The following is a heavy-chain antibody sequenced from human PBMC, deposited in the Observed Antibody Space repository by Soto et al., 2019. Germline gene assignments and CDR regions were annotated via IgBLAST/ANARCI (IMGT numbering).Heavy chain of an antibody. D-gene: IGHD5-12*01. Sequence: SETLSLTCTVSGGSITTDYWGWIRQPPGRGLEWIGYVYYSGSGNYNPSLRNRITTSLDPSKNQFALRLCSLTAADTAVYYCVRGAGWLPRYWGQGTLVTVSS. CDR3: VRGAGWLPRY. V-gene: IGHV4-59*01. CDR2: VYYSGSG. CDR1: GGSITTDY. J-gene: IGHJ4*02.